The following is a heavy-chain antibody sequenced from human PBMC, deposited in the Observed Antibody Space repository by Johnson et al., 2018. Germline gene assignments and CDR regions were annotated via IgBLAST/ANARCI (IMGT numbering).Heavy chain of an antibody. V-gene: IGHV3-30*03. D-gene: IGHD3-3*01. CDR3: ASEMGIIRANYYQYGMDV. CDR2: ISYDGSNK. J-gene: IGHJ6*02. CDR1: GFTFSSYG. Sequence: VQLVESGGGVVQXGRSLRLSCAASGFTFSSYGMHWVRQAPGKGLEWVAVISYDGSNKYYADPGKGRFTISRDNSKNTLYLQMNSLRAEDTAVYYCASEMGIIRANYYQYGMDVWGQGTTVTVSS.